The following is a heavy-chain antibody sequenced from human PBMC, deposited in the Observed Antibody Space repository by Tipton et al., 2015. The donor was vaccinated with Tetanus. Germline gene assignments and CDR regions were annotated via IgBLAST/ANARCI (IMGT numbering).Heavy chain of an antibody. CDR1: GFNFHSYS. D-gene: IGHD3-16*01. CDR2: FSTYRKTI. J-gene: IGHJ2*01. Sequence: SLRLSYAGSGFNFHSYSMNWVRQAPGKGLEWIACFSTYRKTIYYADAVKGRFTISRDNAKNTLFLQMSSLTDEDTAVYYCARDLSYYDYIWGGDRDRYFDLWGRGTLVTVSS. V-gene: IGHV3-48*02. CDR3: ARDLSYYDYIWGGDRDRYFDL.